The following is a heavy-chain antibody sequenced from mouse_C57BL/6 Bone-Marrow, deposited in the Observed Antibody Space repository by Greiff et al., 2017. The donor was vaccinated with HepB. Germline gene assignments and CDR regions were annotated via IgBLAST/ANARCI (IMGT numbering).Heavy chain of an antibody. J-gene: IGHJ2*01. Sequence: EVQLQQPGAELVMPGASVKMSCKTSGYTFTSYWMHWVKQRPGQGLEWIGAIYPGNSDTSYNQKFKGKAKLTAVTSASTAYMELSSLTNEDSAVYYCTRWYYYFDYWGQGTTLTVSS. CDR1: GYTFTSYW. CDR3: TRWYYYFDY. V-gene: IGHV1-5*01. D-gene: IGHD1-1*02. CDR2: IYPGNSDT.